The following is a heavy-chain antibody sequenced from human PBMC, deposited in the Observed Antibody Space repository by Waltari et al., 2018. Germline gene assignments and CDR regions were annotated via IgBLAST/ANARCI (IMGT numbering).Heavy chain of an antibody. D-gene: IGHD2-21*01. CDR2: INPSGGST. V-gene: IGHV1-46*01. J-gene: IGHJ6*02. CDR3: ALDTGALWMDV. CDR1: EYTFTSSY. Sequence: QVQLVQSGAEVKKPGASVKISCTTSEYTFTSSYIHWVRQAPGQGLEWMGIINPSGGSTIYAQKFQGRVTMTRDTSTSTVYMELSSLRSDDTAVYYCALDTGALWMDVWGQGTKV.